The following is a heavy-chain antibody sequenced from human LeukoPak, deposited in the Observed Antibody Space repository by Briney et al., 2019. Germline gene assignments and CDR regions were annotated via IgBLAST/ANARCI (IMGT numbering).Heavy chain of an antibody. CDR2: ISGSGGST. D-gene: IGHD1-26*01. Sequence: PGGSLRLSCAASGFTFSHFPIHWVRQAPGKGLEWVSAISGSGGSTYYADSVKGRFTISRDNSKNTLYLQMNSLRAEDTAVYYCAKSSGSYWGGFDYWGQGTLVTVSS. V-gene: IGHV3-23*01. CDR3: AKSSGSYWGGFDY. CDR1: GFTFSHFP. J-gene: IGHJ4*02.